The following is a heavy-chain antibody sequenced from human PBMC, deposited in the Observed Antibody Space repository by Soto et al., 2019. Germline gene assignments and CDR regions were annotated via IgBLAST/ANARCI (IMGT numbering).Heavy chain of an antibody. J-gene: IGHJ6*02. V-gene: IGHV1-69*12. D-gene: IGHD1-20*01. CDR3: ARGITGTVSYYYGMDV. CDR1: GGTFSSYA. Sequence: QVQLVQSGAEVKKPGSSVKVSCKASGGTFSSYAISWVRQAPGQGLEWMGGIIPIFGTANYAQKFQGRVTITAAESTSTAYMELSSLRSEDTTVYYCARGITGTVSYYYGMDVWGQGTTVTVSS. CDR2: IIPIFGTA.